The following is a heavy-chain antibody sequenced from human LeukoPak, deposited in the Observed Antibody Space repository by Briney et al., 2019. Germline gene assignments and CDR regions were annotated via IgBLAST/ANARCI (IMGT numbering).Heavy chain of an antibody. J-gene: IGHJ4*02. CDR1: GGSISSYY. Sequence: SETLSLTCAVYGGSISSYYWSWIRQPPGKGLEWIGYIFYSGNTNYNPSLKSRVTISVDTSKNQFSLKVRSVTAADTAVYYCATDTGDGTFDYWGQGTLVTVSS. D-gene: IGHD3-10*01. CDR2: IFYSGNT. CDR3: ATDTGDGTFDY. V-gene: IGHV4-59*01.